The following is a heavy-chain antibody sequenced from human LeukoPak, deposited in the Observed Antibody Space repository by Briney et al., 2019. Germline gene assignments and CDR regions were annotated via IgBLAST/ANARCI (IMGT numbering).Heavy chain of an antibody. CDR2: ISWNSGSI. Sequence: GRSLILSCAASGFPFISYAMSWVRQAPGKGLEWVSGISWNSGSIGYADSVKGRFTISRDNAKNSLYLQMNSLRAEDTALYYCAKALDSGYYPIFDYWGQGTLVTVSS. CDR3: AKALDSGYYPIFDY. J-gene: IGHJ4*02. CDR1: GFPFISYA. V-gene: IGHV3-9*01. D-gene: IGHD3-22*01.